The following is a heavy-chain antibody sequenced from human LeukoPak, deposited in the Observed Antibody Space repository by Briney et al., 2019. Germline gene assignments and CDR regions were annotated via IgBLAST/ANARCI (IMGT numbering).Heavy chain of an antibody. J-gene: IGHJ4*02. V-gene: IGHV4-59*01. Sequence: SETLSLTCTVSGGSIRSNYWSWIRQPPGKRLEWIGYIYNTGRTNYNPSLVSRVTISVDTSTNQFSLRLNSVTAADTAVYYCARAVEYCSGGSCYGHWGQGTLVTVSS. CDR3: ARAVEYCSGGSCYGH. CDR1: GGSIRSNY. D-gene: IGHD2-15*01. CDR2: IYNTGRT.